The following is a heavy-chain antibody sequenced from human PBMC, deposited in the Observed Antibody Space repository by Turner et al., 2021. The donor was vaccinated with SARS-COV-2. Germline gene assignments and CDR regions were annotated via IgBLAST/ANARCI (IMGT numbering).Heavy chain of an antibody. CDR2: IWYDGSNK. J-gene: IGHJ4*02. CDR3: ARQTDSSTWQTYYFDY. Sequence: VQLLESGGGVVQPGGSLRLSCAASGFTFSSYDMHWVRQAPGKGLEWVAVIWYDGSNKYYADSVKGRFTISRDNSKNTLYLQMNSLRAEDTAVYYCARQTDSSTWQTYYFDYWGQGTLVTVSS. V-gene: IGHV3-33*01. CDR1: GFTFSSYD. D-gene: IGHD6-13*01.